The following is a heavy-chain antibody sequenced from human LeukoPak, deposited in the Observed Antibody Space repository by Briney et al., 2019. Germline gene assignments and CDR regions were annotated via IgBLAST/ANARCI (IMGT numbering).Heavy chain of an antibody. V-gene: IGHV4-59*08. Sequence: TSETLSLTCTVSGGSISSHYWSWIRQPPGKGLEWIGYIYYSGSTNYNPSLKSRVTISVDTSKNQFSLKLSSVTAADTAVYYCAGVGARNTSSSGYSLFDYWGQGTLVTVSS. CDR2: IYYSGST. CDR3: AGVGARNTSSSGYSLFDY. J-gene: IGHJ4*02. D-gene: IGHD3-22*01. CDR1: GGSISSHY.